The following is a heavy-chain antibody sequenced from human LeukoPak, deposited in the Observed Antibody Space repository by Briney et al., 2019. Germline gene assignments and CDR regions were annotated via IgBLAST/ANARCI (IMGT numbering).Heavy chain of an antibody. Sequence: SETLSLTCTISNGSISSCGYYWSWIRQHPGKGLEWIGYIFSSGSTNYNPSLKSRVTISLDPSKNQFSLRLSSVTAADTAVYYCARATHSGGSKPTYWGQGTLVTVSS. D-gene: IGHD2-15*01. J-gene: IGHJ4*02. CDR2: IFSSGST. V-gene: IGHV4-31*03. CDR1: NGSISSCGYY. CDR3: ARATHSGGSKPTY.